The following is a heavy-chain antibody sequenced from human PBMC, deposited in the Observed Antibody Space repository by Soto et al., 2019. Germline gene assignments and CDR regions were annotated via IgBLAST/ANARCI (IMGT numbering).Heavy chain of an antibody. CDR2: ISRNSGSI. V-gene: IGHV3-9*01. J-gene: IGHJ6*02. D-gene: IGHD3-22*01. CDR1: GFTFDDYA. Sequence: EVQLVESGGGLVQPGRSLRLSCAASGFTFDDYAMHWVRQAPGKGLEWVSGISRNSGSIGYADSVKGRFTISRDNSKNTVYLEMNNLRAEDTAMYYCAKGGSGNYLTYYYYYGMDVWGQGTTVTVSS. CDR3: AKGGSGNYLTYYYYYGMDV.